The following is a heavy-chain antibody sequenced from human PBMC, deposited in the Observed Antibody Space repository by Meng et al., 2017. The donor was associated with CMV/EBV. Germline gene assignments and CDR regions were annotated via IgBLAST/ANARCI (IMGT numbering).Heavy chain of an antibody. J-gene: IGHJ4*02. Sequence: QLRQGGAGMLKPSETLSPPSAVYGGSFSGYYWSWIRQPPGKGLEWIGEINHSGSTNYNPSLKSRVTISVDTSKNQFSLKLSSVTAADTAVYYCARGRGVGDYVWGSYRSRGVYFDYWGQGTLVTVSS. CDR2: INHSGST. CDR1: GGSFSGYY. V-gene: IGHV4-34*01. CDR3: ARGRGVGDYVWGSYRSRGVYFDY. D-gene: IGHD3-16*02.